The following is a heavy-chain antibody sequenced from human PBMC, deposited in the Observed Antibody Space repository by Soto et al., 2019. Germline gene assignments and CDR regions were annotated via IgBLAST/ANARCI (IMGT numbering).Heavy chain of an antibody. CDR2: IIPIFGTA. D-gene: IGHD5-18*01. J-gene: IGHJ5*02. CDR3: AKVSRNTALYYNWFDA. CDR1: GGTFSSYA. V-gene: IGHV1-69*13. Sequence: SVKVSCKASGGTFSSYAISWVRQAPGQGLEWMGGIIPIFGTANYAQKFQGRVTITADESTSTAYMELSSLRSEDTAVYYCAKVSRNTALYYNWFDAWGQGTLVTVSS.